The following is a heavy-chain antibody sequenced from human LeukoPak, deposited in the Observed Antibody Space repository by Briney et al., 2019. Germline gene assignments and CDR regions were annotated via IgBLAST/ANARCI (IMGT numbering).Heavy chain of an antibody. CDR2: IKGDGSEK. CDR1: DFNFRSNW. J-gene: IGHJ4*02. Sequence: GGSLRLSCVASDFNFRSNWMDWVRQPPGKRLEWVDNIKGDGSEKNYVDSVKGRFSISRDNAKNSLYLEMNSLRAEDTGVYYCAKEGDWILDYWGQGALVTVSS. V-gene: IGHV3-7*04. CDR3: AKEGDWILDY. D-gene: IGHD1-1*01.